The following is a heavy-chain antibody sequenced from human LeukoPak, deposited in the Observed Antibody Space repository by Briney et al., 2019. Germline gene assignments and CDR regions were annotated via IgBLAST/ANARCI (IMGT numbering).Heavy chain of an antibody. CDR3: AKDPRPHYYDSSPIVDYFDY. J-gene: IGHJ4*02. CDR2: IWYGGSNK. CDR1: GFTFSSYG. D-gene: IGHD3-22*01. V-gene: IGHV3-33*06. Sequence: GGSLRLSCAASGFTFSSYGMHWVHQAPGKGLEWVAVIWYGGSNKYYADSVKGRFTISRDNSKNTLYLQMNSLRAEDTAVYYCAKDPRPHYYDSSPIVDYFDYWGQGTLVTVSS.